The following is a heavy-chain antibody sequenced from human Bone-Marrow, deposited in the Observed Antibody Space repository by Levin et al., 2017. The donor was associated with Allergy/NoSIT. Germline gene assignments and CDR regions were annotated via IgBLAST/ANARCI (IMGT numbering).Heavy chain of an antibody. CDR3: ARDTRRWLQKFPRYYYGMDV. CDR2: IIPIFGTA. D-gene: IGHD5-24*01. J-gene: IGHJ6*02. CDR1: GGTFSSYA. V-gene: IGHV1-69*13. Sequence: SVKVSCKASGGTFSSYAISWVRQAPGQGLEWMGGIIPIFGTANYAQKFQGRVTITADESTSTAYMELSSLRSEDTAVYYCARDTRRWLQKFPRYYYGMDVWGQGTTVTVSS.